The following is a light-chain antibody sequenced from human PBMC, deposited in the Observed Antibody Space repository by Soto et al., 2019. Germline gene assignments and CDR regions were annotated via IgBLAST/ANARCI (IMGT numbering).Light chain of an antibody. J-gene: IGLJ2*01. CDR2: EVN. CDR1: TSDVGGYNY. V-gene: IGLV2-8*01. Sequence: QSVLTQPPSASGSPGQSVTISCTGTTSDVGGYNYVSWYQLHPGKVPKLIISEVNKRPSGVPDRFSGSKSGSTASLTVSGLQADDEADYFCSSYAGSKNFILFGGGTTLTVL. CDR3: SSYAGSKNFIL.